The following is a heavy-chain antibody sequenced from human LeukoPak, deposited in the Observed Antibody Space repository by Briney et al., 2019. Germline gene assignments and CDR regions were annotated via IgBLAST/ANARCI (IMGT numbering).Heavy chain of an antibody. J-gene: IGHJ6*04. V-gene: IGHV3-20*04. CDR2: INWNGGST. CDR1: GFTFDDYG. D-gene: IGHD6-25*01. Sequence: GGSLRLSCAASGFTFDDYGMSWVRQAPGKGLDWVSCINWNGGSTGYADSVKGRFTISRDNAKNSLYLQMNSLRAEDTALYYCARNTRGYNGKMDVWGKGTTVTVSS. CDR3: ARNTRGYNGKMDV.